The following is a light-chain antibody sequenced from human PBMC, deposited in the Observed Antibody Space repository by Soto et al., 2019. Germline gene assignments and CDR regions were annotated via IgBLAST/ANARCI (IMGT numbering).Light chain of an antibody. CDR1: QSVSTY. Sequence: EIELAQSPVTLSLSPGERATLSCRASQSVSTYLAWYQQKPGQAPRLFIYDASNRATGIPARFSGSGSGTDFTLTISSLEPEDFAVYYCQQRTDWPLTFGGGTKVEIK. CDR3: QQRTDWPLT. CDR2: DAS. V-gene: IGKV3-11*01. J-gene: IGKJ4*01.